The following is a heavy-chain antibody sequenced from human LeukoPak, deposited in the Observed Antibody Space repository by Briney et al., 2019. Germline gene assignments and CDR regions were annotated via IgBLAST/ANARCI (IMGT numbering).Heavy chain of an antibody. CDR2: IKHDGSEK. CDR1: GFTFSKYW. CDR3: ASYLVLTRSFDN. Sequence: PGGSLRLSCAASGFTFSKYWMTWVRQAAGKGPEWVSSIKHDGSEKYCVDSVKGRFTISRDNAKNSLYLQMNSLRAEDTAVYYCASYLVLTRSFDNWGQGTLVTVTS. V-gene: IGHV3-7*02. D-gene: IGHD2/OR15-2a*01. J-gene: IGHJ4*02.